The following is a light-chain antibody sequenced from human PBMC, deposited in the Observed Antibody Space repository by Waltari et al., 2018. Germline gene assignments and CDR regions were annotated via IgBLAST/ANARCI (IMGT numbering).Light chain of an antibody. Sequence: EIVMTQSPATLSVSPGDRATLSCRASQSVSNDLDWYQQTPGQAPRLLIYSASTRAIGXXXRXXXSGSGXXXXLTISXMXSDDXXXXXXXHYHDWPPGAFGPGTKVD. CDR1: QSVSND. CDR2: SAS. V-gene: IGKV3-15*01. CDR3: XHYHDWPPGA. J-gene: IGKJ3*01.